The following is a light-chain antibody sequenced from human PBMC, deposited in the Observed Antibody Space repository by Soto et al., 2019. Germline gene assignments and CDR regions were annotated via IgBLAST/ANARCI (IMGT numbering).Light chain of an antibody. J-gene: IGKJ5*01. Sequence: EIVITQSPATLSVSPGERATLSCRASQSIRHNLAWYQQKSGQAPRLLIYGASSRATGIPARFSGSGSGTEFALTINSLQSEDFAVYYCQQYNNWSPVTFGQGTRLEIK. V-gene: IGKV3-15*01. CDR3: QQYNNWSPVT. CDR2: GAS. CDR1: QSIRHN.